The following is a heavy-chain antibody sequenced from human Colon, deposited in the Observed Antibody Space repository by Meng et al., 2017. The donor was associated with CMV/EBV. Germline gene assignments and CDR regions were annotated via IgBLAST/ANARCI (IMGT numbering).Heavy chain of an antibody. D-gene: IGHD3-10*01. CDR2: ISSSSSYI. CDR3: ARRAGAFDY. Sequence: GGSLRLSCGAASGISVSENYMNWVRQAPGKGLEWVSSISSSSSYIYYADSVKGRFTISIDNAKNSLYLQMNSLRSEDTAVYYCARRAGAFDYWGQGTLVTVSS. CDR1: GISVSENY. J-gene: IGHJ4*02. V-gene: IGHV3-21*01.